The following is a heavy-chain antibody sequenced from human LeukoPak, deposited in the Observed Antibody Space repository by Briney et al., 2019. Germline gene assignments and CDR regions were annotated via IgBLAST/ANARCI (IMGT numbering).Heavy chain of an antibody. CDR2: ISTSSSHI. D-gene: IGHD1-20*01. V-gene: IGHV3-21*01. J-gene: IGHJ4*02. CDR1: GVTFSFYM. Sequence: GGSLRLSCTASGVTFSFYMMNWVRQALGEGLEWGSSISTSSSHIYYADSLKGGFTVSRDNAKNSLYLQMNKLRAEDTAVYYCARDDNWNDKPFDLWGPGTLVTVSS. CDR3: ARDDNWNDKPFDL.